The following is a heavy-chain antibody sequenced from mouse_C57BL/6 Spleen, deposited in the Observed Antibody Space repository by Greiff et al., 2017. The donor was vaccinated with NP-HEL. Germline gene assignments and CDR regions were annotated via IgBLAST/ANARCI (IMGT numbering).Heavy chain of an antibody. J-gene: IGHJ4*01. CDR3: ARWGNEDSTFDYAMDY. Sequence: QVQLQQPGAELVKPGASVKLSCKASGYTFTSYWMQWVKQRPGQGLEWIGEIDPSDSYTNYNQKFKGKATLTVDTSSSTAYMQLSSLTAEDSAVYYCARWGNEDSTFDYAMDYWGQGTSVTVSS. CDR1: GYTFTSYW. CDR2: IDPSDSYT. V-gene: IGHV1-50*01.